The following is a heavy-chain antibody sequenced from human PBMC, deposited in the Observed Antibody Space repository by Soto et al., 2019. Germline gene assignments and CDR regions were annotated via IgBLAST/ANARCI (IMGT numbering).Heavy chain of an antibody. CDR2: MNPNSGNT. V-gene: IGHV1-8*01. J-gene: IGHJ1*01. CDR1: GYTFTSYD. D-gene: IGHD6-13*01. Sequence: GASVKVSCKAPGYTFTSYDINWVRQATGQGLEWMGWMNPNSGNTGYAQKFQGRVTMTRNTSISTAYMELSSLRSEDTAVYYCARTQKRIAAAGTQHWGQGTLVTVSS. CDR3: ARTQKRIAAAGTQH.